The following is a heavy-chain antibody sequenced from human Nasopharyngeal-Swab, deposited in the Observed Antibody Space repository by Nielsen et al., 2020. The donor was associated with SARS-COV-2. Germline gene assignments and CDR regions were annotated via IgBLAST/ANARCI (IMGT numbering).Heavy chain of an antibody. J-gene: IGHJ4*02. V-gene: IGHV4-39*01. D-gene: IGHD6-19*01. CDR3: AAERAIAVAGTFGAKFDY. Sequence: WIRPPPGQGLEWIGSIYYSGSTYYNPSLKSRVTISVDTSKNQFSLKLSSVTAADTAVYYCAAERAIAVAGTFGAKFDYWGQGTLVTVSS. CDR2: IYYSGST.